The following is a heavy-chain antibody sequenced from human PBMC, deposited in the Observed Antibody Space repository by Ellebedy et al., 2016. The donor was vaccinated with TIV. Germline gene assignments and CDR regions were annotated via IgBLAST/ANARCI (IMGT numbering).Heavy chain of an antibody. CDR3: ARHVGDGSHFDY. CDR2: ISPADSDT. CDR1: GYTFINYW. D-gene: IGHD5-24*01. V-gene: IGHV5-51*01. Sequence: GESLKISCTGSGYTFINYWIGWVRQLPGKGLGWMGIISPADSDTRYSPSFQGQVTISVDKSINTASLQWSSLKASDSAMYYCARHVGDGSHFDYWGQGTLVTVSS. J-gene: IGHJ4*02.